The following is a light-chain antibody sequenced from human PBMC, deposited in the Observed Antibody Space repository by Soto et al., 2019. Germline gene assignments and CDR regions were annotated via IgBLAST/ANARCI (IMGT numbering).Light chain of an antibody. CDR2: KIS. J-gene: IGKJ2*01. Sequence: DIVLTQTPLSSPVTLGQPASISCRSSQSLLHSDGETYLSWLQQRPGQPPRLLIYKISNRFSGVTDRFSGSGAGTDFTLKIIRVEAEDVVIYYCMQATEYPPYTFGQGTKLEIK. V-gene: IGKV2-24*01. CDR3: MQATEYPPYT. CDR1: QSLLHSDGETY.